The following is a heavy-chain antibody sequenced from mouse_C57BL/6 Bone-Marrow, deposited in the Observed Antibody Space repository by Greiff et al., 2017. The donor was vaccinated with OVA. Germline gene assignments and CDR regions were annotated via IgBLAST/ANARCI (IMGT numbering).Heavy chain of an antibody. CDR2: IDPENGDT. Sequence: VQLQESGAELVRPGASVKLSCTASGFNIKDDYMHWVKQRPEQGLEWIGWIDPENGDTEYASKFQGKATITADTSSNTAYLQLSSLTSEDTAVYYCTTWSFAYWGQGTLVTVSA. J-gene: IGHJ3*01. CDR3: TTWSFAY. V-gene: IGHV14-4*01. D-gene: IGHD1-1*02. CDR1: GFNIKDDY.